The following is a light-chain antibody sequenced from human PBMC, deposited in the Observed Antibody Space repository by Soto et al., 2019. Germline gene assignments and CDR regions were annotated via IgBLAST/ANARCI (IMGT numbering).Light chain of an antibody. CDR1: SRDVGGSNY. V-gene: IGLV2-14*01. CDR3: SSYARNRDVL. J-gene: IGLJ2*01. CDR2: EVS. Sequence: QSALIQPASVSGSPGQSITISCTGTSRDVGGSNYVSWYQHHPHRAPKLLIYEVSYRPSGVSSRFSGSKSGNTASLTISGLQAEDEADYYCSSYARNRDVLFGGGTKLTVL.